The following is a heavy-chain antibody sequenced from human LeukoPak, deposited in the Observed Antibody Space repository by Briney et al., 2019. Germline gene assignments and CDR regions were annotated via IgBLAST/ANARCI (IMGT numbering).Heavy chain of an antibody. CDR3: ATADVYFDY. CDR2: ISGSGGAT. CDR1: GFTFSSYS. D-gene: IGHD5-24*01. Sequence: PGGSLRLSCAASGFTFSSYSMNWVRQAPGKGLEWVSFISGSGGATHYADSVKGRFIISRDNSKSTLYLQMNSLRDEDTAVYYCATADVYFDYWGQGTLVTVSS. V-gene: IGHV3-23*01. J-gene: IGHJ4*02.